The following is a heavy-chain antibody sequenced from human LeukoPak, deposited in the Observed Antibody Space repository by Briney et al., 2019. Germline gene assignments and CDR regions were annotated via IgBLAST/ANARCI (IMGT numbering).Heavy chain of an antibody. Sequence: SETLSLTCTVSGGSISSYYWSWIRQPAGKGLEWIGRIYTSGSTNYNPSLKSRVTMSVDTSKNQFSLKLSSVTAADTAVYYCAREGWQWLVRAFDYWGQGTLVTVSS. J-gene: IGHJ4*02. D-gene: IGHD6-19*01. V-gene: IGHV4-4*07. CDR3: AREGWQWLVRAFDY. CDR2: IYTSGST. CDR1: GGSISSYY.